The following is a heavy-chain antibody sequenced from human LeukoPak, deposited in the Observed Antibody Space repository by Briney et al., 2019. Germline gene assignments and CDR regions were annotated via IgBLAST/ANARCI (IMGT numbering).Heavy chain of an antibody. CDR1: GGSISSYY. V-gene: IGHV4-59*01. CDR2: IYYSGST. J-gene: IGHJ2*01. CDR3: ASQPQGRNFDP. Sequence: SETLSLTCTVSGGSISSYYWSWIRQPPGKGLEWIGYIYYSGSTNYNPSLKSRVTISVDTSKNQFSLKLSSVTAADTAVYYCASQPQGRNFDPWGRGTLVTVSS.